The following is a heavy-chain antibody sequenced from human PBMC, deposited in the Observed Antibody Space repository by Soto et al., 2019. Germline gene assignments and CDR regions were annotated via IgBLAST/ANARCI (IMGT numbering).Heavy chain of an antibody. Sequence: SVKVSFKASGGTFMSYVISWVRQAPGQGLEWMGGIIPIFGTANYAQKFQGRVTITADESTSTAYMELSSLRSEDTAVYYCARVGGRRGKWFDPWGQGTQVTVSS. CDR2: IIPIFGTA. V-gene: IGHV1-69*13. CDR1: GGTFMSYV. J-gene: IGHJ5*02. CDR3: ARVGGRRGKWFDP. D-gene: IGHD3-10*01.